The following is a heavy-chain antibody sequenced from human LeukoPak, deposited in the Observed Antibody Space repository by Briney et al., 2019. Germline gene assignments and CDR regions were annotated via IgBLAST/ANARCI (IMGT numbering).Heavy chain of an antibody. CDR1: GFAVSTHF. CDR3: ARSGAGWFDY. D-gene: IGHD6-19*01. V-gene: IGHV3-53*01. CDR2: IYADGST. Sequence: GGSLRLSCAASGFAVSTHFTSWVRQAPGKRLEWVSVIYADGSTYYADSVKGRFTISRDNSKNTLYLQMNSLRAEDTAVYYCARSGAGWFDYWGQGTLVTVSS. J-gene: IGHJ4*02.